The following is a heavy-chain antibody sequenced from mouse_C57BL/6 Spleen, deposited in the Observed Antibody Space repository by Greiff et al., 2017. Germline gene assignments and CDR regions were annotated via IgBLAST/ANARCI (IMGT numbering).Heavy chain of an antibody. CDR1: GYAFRSSW. V-gene: IGHV1-82*01. J-gene: IGHJ4*01. D-gene: IGHD1-2*01. CDR3: ARYGWEYAMDY. CDR2: IYPGDGDT. Sequence: QVQLQQSGPELVKPGASVKISCKASGYAFRSSWMNWVKQRPGKGLEWIGRIYPGDGDTNYNGKFKGKATLTADKSSSTAYMQRSSLTSEDSAVYFCARYGWEYAMDYWGQGTSVTVSS.